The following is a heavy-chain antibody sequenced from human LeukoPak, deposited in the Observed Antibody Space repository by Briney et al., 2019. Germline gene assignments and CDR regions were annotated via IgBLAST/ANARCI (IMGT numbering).Heavy chain of an antibody. Sequence: GGSLRLSCAASGFTVSSNYMSWVRQAPGKGLEWVSVIYSGGSTYYADSVKGRFTISRDNSKNTLFLQMNSLRAEDTAVYFCARVGRGYSFKVYYFDYWGQGTLVTVSS. CDR3: ARVGRGYSFKVYYFDY. J-gene: IGHJ4*02. CDR2: IYSGGST. D-gene: IGHD5-18*01. V-gene: IGHV3-66*01. CDR1: GFTVSSNY.